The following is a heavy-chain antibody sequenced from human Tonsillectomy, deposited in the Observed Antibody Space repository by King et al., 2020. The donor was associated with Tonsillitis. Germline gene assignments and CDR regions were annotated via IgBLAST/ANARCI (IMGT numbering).Heavy chain of an antibody. CDR3: ARGLYDSSGFTLGF. Sequence: VQLVQSGSEVKKPGSSVKVSCKASGGPFSSHAISWVRQAPGQGLEWMGRIIPIIGIGNYAQKFQGRVTITADKSTSTAYMELSSLRSEDTAVYYCARGLYDSSGFTLGFWGQGTLITVSS. D-gene: IGHD3-22*01. CDR2: IIPIIGIG. CDR1: GGPFSSHA. J-gene: IGHJ4*02. V-gene: IGHV1-69*04.